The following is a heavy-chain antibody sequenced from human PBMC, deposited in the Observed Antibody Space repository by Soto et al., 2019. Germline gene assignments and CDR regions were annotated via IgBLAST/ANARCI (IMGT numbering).Heavy chain of an antibody. V-gene: IGHV1-18*01. CDR2: ISAYNGNT. D-gene: IGHD5-18*01. CDR3: AREYVDTAMVNGRWFDP. J-gene: IGHJ5*02. CDR1: GYTFTSYG. Sequence: ASVKVSCKASGYTFTSYGISWVRQAPGQGLEWMGWISAYNGNTNYAQKLQGRVTMTTDTSTSTAYMELRSLRSDDTAVYYCAREYVDTAMVNGRWFDPWGQGTLVTVSS.